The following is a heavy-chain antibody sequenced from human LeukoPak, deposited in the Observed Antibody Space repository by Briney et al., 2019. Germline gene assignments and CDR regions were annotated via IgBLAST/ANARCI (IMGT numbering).Heavy chain of an antibody. CDR3: AKVASVTMVRGASDY. Sequence: PGGSLRLSCAASGFTFSSYGMPWVRQAPGKGLEWVAVISYDGSNKYYADSVKGRLTISRDNSKNTLYLQMNSLRAEDTAVYYCAKVASVTMVRGASDYWGQGTLVTVSS. CDR2: ISYDGSNK. J-gene: IGHJ4*02. V-gene: IGHV3-30*18. CDR1: GFTFSSYG. D-gene: IGHD3-10*01.